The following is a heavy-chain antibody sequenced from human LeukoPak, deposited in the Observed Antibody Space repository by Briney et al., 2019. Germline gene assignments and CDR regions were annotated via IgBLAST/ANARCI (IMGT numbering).Heavy chain of an antibody. Sequence: GGSLRLSCAASGFTFSSYAMHWVRQAPGKGLEWVAVISYDVSNKYYADSVKGRFTISRDNSKNTLYLQMNSLRAEDTAVYYCARLREIPVFGVVTKSTSYFDYWGQGTLVTVSS. V-gene: IGHV3-30*04. J-gene: IGHJ4*02. CDR3: ARLREIPVFGVVTKSTSYFDY. D-gene: IGHD3-3*01. CDR1: GFTFSSYA. CDR2: ISYDVSNK.